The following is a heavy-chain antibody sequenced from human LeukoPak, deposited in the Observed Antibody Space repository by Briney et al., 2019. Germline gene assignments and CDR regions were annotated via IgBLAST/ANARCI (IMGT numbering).Heavy chain of an antibody. CDR2: INHSGST. D-gene: IGHD1-26*01. J-gene: IGHJ4*02. CDR3: AREKWELSCDY. V-gene: IGHV4-34*01. CDR1: GGSFSGYY. Sequence: SETLSLTCAVYGGSFSGYYWSWIRQPPGKGLEWIGEINHSGSTNYNPSLKSRVTISVDTSKNQFSLKLSSVTAADTAVYYGAREKWELSCDYWGQGTLVTVSS.